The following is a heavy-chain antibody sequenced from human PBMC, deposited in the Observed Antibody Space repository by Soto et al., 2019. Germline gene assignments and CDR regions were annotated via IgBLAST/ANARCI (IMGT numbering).Heavy chain of an antibody. Sequence: SGGSLRLSCAASGFTFSSYDMHWVRQATGKGLEWVSAIGTAGDTYYPGSVKGRFTISRDNSKNTLYLQMNSLRAEDTAVYYCAKDKHIAAAGLFDYWGQGTLVTVSS. D-gene: IGHD6-13*01. J-gene: IGHJ4*02. CDR3: AKDKHIAAAGLFDY. CDR1: GFTFSSYD. CDR2: IGTAGDT. V-gene: IGHV3-13*01.